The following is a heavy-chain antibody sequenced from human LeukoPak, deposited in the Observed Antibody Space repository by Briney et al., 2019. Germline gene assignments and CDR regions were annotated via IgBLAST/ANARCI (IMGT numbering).Heavy chain of an antibody. J-gene: IGHJ3*01. Sequence: GASVKVSCKSSVYTFTSYDINWVRQATGQGLEWMGCMNPNSGNTGYAQNSQGRVTMTRNTSINTAYMELSSLRSEDTAVYYCARRALGYCRGGSCITGWGQGTMVTVSS. CDR3: ARRALGYCRGGSCITG. V-gene: IGHV1-8*01. CDR1: VYTFTSYD. D-gene: IGHD2-15*01. CDR2: MNPNSGNT.